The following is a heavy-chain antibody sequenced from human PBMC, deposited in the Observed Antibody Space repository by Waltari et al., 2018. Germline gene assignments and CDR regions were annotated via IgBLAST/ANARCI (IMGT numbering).Heavy chain of an antibody. CDR3: ARVAAAGFNWFDP. V-gene: IGHV4-61*02. Sequence: QVQLQESGPGLVKPSQTLSLTCTVSGGSISSGSYYWSWIRQPAGKGLEWIGRIYTSGSTNYNPSLKSRVTISVDTSKNQFSLKLSSVTAADTAVYYCARVAAAGFNWFDPWGQGTLVTVSS. J-gene: IGHJ5*02. CDR2: IYTSGST. CDR1: GGSISSGSYY. D-gene: IGHD6-13*01.